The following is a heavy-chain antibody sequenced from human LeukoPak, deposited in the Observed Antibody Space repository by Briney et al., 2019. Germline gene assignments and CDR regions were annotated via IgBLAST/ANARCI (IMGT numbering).Heavy chain of an antibody. CDR3: AELGITMIGGV. J-gene: IGHJ6*04. D-gene: IGHD3-10*02. Sequence: GGSLRLSCAASGFTFSDYWMSWVRQAPGKGLEWVANIKGDGSEKYYVDSVKDRFTISRDNAKNSLYLQMNSLRAEDTAVYYCAELGITMIGGVWGKGTTVTISS. V-gene: IGHV3-7*01. CDR2: IKGDGSEK. CDR1: GFTFSDYW.